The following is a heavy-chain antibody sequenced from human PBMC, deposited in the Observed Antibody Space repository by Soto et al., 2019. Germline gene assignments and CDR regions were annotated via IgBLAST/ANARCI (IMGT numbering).Heavy chain of an antibody. V-gene: IGHV3-23*01. J-gene: IGHJ2*01. Sequence: EVQLLESGGGLVQPGGSLRLSCAASGFTFSSYAMSWVRQAPGKGLEWVSAISGSGGSTYYADSVKGRFTISRDNSKNTLYLQMNSLRAEDTAVYYCAKLTSKLVVTAKWYFDLWGRGTLVTVSS. CDR1: GFTFSSYA. CDR3: AKLTSKLVVTAKWYFDL. CDR2: ISGSGGST. D-gene: IGHD2-21*02.